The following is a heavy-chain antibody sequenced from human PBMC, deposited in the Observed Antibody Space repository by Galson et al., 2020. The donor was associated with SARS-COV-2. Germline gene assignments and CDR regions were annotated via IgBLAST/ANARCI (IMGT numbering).Heavy chain of an antibody. CDR2: IYYSGST. CDR3: ARRTYYYYGMDV. CDR1: GGSISSSSYY. J-gene: IGHJ6*02. V-gene: IGHV4-39*01. Sequence: SETLSLTCTVSGGSISSSSYYWGWIRQPPGKGLEWIGSIYYSGSTYYNPSLKSRVTISVDTSKNQFSLKLSSVTAADTAVYYCARRTYYYYGMDVWGQGTTVTVSS.